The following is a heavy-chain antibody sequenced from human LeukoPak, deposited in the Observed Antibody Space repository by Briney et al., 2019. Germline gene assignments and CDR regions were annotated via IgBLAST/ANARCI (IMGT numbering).Heavy chain of an antibody. Sequence: GGSLRLSCAASGFTFSRFAMHWVRQAPGKGLEWVAVISYDGSNKYYADSVKGRFTISRDNSQNTLYLQMNSLRAEDTAVYYCAKDASTVTLHADYWGQGTLVTVSS. D-gene: IGHD4-17*01. CDR1: GFTFSRFA. V-gene: IGHV3-30-3*01. J-gene: IGHJ4*02. CDR2: ISYDGSNK. CDR3: AKDASTVTLHADY.